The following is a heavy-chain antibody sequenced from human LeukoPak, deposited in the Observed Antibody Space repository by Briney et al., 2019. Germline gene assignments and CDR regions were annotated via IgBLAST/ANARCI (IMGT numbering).Heavy chain of an antibody. V-gene: IGHV3-30*02. Sequence: TGGSLRLSCVASGFTFSSYGMHWVRQAPGKGLEWVAFIRYDGSNKYYADSVKGRFTISRDNSKNTLYLQMNSLRAEDTAVYYCAKWGYCSSTSCYTSSGGENYYYYMDVWGKGTTVTVSS. CDR1: GFTFSSYG. J-gene: IGHJ6*03. CDR2: IRYDGSNK. CDR3: AKWGYCSSTSCYTSSGGENYYYYMDV. D-gene: IGHD2-2*02.